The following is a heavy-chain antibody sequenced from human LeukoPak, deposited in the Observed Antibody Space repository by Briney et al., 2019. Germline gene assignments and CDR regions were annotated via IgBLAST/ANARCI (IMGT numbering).Heavy chain of an antibody. J-gene: IGHJ4*02. D-gene: IGHD5-24*01. CDR1: GGTFSSYA. V-gene: IGHV1-69*04. CDR3: ARDGEMATIYFDY. Sequence: SVKISCKASGGTFSSYAISWVRQAPGQGLEWMGTIIPIVGIANYAQKFQGRVTITADKSTSTAYMELSSLRSEDTAVYYCARDGEMATIYFDYWGQGTLVTVSS. CDR2: IIPIVGIA.